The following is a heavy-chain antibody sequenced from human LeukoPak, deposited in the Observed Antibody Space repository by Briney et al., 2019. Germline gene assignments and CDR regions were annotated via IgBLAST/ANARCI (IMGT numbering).Heavy chain of an antibody. D-gene: IGHD3-10*01. V-gene: IGHV4-31*03. CDR1: GGSISSSNYY. Sequence: PSETLSLTCTVSGGSISSSNYYWGWIRQHPGKGLEWIGYIYYSGSTYYNPSLKSRVTISVDTSKNQFSLKLSSVTAADTAVYYCARNLYYYGSGSYSYYFDYWGQGTLVTVSS. CDR3: ARNLYYYGSGSYSYYFDY. J-gene: IGHJ4*02. CDR2: IYYSGST.